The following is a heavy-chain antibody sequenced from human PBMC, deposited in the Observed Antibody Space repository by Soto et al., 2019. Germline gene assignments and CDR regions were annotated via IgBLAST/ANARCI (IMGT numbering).Heavy chain of an antibody. J-gene: IGHJ4*02. CDR2: IIPILGIA. CDR3: ARDPSAYDLPAY. D-gene: IGHD5-12*01. V-gene: IGHV1-69*08. Sequence: QVQLVQSGAEVKKPGSSVKVSCKASGGTFSSYTISWVRQAPGQGLEWMGRIIPILGIANYATKFQGRVTIYADKSTSTASMELSSLRSEDTAVYYCARDPSAYDLPAYWGQGTLVTVSS. CDR1: GGTFSSYT.